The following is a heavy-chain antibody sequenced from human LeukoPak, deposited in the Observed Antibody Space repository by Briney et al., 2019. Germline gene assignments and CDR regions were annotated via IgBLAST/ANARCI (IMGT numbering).Heavy chain of an antibody. CDR1: GFTFSSYW. Sequence: GGSLRLSCAASGFTFSSYWMSWVRQAPGKGLEWVANIKQDGSEKYYVDSVKGRFTISRDNAKNSLYLQMNSLRVEDTAVYFCAGVDCSSTSCYRYYYYGMDVWGQGTTVTVSS. CDR3: AGVDCSSTSCYRYYYYGMDV. D-gene: IGHD2-2*02. J-gene: IGHJ6*02. V-gene: IGHV3-7*01. CDR2: IKQDGSEK.